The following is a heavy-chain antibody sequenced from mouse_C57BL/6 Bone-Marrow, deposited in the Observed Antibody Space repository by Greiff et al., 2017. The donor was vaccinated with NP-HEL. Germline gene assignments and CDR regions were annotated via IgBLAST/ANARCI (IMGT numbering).Heavy chain of an antibody. Sequence: EVQLVESGGDLVKPGGSLQLSCAASGFTFSSYGMSWVRQTPDKRLEWVATISSGGRYTSYPDSVKGRFTIPRDNAMHTLYLQMSSLKSEDTAMYYCAGNGHYYGSSPWYAYWGQGTLVTVSA. V-gene: IGHV5-6*01. CDR2: ISSGGRYT. D-gene: IGHD1-1*01. CDR1: GFTFSSYG. J-gene: IGHJ3*01. CDR3: AGNGHYYGSSPWYAY.